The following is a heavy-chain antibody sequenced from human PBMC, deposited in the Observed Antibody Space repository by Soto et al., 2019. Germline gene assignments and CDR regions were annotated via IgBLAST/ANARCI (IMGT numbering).Heavy chain of an antibody. CDR3: ARDPRDSSGWEVYFYYYYGMDV. CDR2: INPNSGGT. D-gene: IGHD6-19*01. J-gene: IGHJ6*02. Sequence: ASVKVSCKASGYTFAGYYMHWVRQAPGQGLEWMGWINPNSGGTNYAQKFQGRVTMTRDTSISTAYMELSRLRSDDTAVYYCARDPRDSSGWEVYFYYYYGMDVWG. CDR1: GYTFAGYY. V-gene: IGHV1-2*02.